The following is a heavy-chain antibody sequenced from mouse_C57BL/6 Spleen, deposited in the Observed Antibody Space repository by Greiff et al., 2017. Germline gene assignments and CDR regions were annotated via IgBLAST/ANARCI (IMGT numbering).Heavy chain of an antibody. V-gene: IGHV1-54*01. Sequence: VQLQQSGAELVRPGTSVKVSCKASGYAFTNYLIEWVKQRPGQGLEWIGVINPGSGGTNYNEKFKGKATLTADKSSSTAYMQLSSLTSEDSAVYCCARSKLPYYVDYWGQGTTLTVSS. CDR2: INPGSGGT. CDR1: GYAFTNYL. CDR3: ARSKLPYYVDY. D-gene: IGHD2-1*01. J-gene: IGHJ2*01.